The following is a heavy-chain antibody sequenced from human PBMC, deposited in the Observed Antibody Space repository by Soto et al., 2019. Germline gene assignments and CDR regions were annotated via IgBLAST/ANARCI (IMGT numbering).Heavy chain of an antibody. D-gene: IGHD1-26*01. J-gene: IGHJ5*02. CDR2: ISSSSSYT. CDR3: ARLLSSGSYEGWSDP. CDR1: GFTFSDYY. Sequence: GGSLRLSCAASGFTFSDYYMSWIRQAPGKGLEWVSYISSSSSYTNYADSVKGRFTISRDNAKNSLYLQMNSLRAEDTAVYYCARLLSSGSYEGWSDPWGQGTLVTVSS. V-gene: IGHV3-11*06.